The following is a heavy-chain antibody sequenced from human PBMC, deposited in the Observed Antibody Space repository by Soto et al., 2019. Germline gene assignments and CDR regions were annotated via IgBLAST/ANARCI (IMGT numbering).Heavy chain of an antibody. D-gene: IGHD3-3*01. CDR3: AGDATYYGIWSGYCPSRNGMGV. CDR2: IWYDGSKK. V-gene: IGHV3-33*01. CDR1: GFTFSSFG. J-gene: IGHJ6*02. Sequence: QVQVVESGGGVVQPGRSLRLSCAASGFTFSSFGMHWVRQAPGKGLEWVSLIWYDGSKKSYGDSVKGRFTISRDNSRNTVLLQRNSRRDDDTAVYYCAGDATYYGIWSGYCPSRNGMGVWSQGTTVTVSS.